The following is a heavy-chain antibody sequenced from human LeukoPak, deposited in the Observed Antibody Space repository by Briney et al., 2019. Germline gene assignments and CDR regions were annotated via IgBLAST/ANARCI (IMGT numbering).Heavy chain of an antibody. CDR2: IYYSGST. J-gene: IGHJ6*02. V-gene: IGHV4-59*01. Sequence: ASETLSLTCTVSGGSISSYYWGWIRQPPGKGLEWIGYIYYSGSTNYNPSLKSRVTISVDTSKNQFSLKLNSVTAADTAVYYCARGVDYDNNYFQYGMDVWGRGTTVTVSS. CDR1: GGSISSYY. CDR3: ARGVDYDNNYFQYGMDV. D-gene: IGHD3-9*01.